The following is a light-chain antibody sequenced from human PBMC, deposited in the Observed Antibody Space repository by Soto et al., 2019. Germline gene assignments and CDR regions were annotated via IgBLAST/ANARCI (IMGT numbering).Light chain of an antibody. Sequence: QSPSTLSASVGDRVTITCRASQSISSWLAWYQQKPGKAPKLLIYKASSLESGVPSRFSGSGSGTEFTLTISSLQPYDFSTYYCQQYNSYSISFGQGTRREIK. CDR1: QSISSW. CDR2: KAS. J-gene: IGKJ5*01. CDR3: QQYNSYSIS. V-gene: IGKV1-5*03.